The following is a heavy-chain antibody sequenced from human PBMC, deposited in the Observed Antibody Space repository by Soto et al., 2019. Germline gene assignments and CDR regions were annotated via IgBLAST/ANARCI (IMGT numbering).Heavy chain of an antibody. D-gene: IGHD3-22*01. CDR2: INHSGST. V-gene: IGHV4-34*01. J-gene: IGHJ4*02. Sequence: SETLSLTCAVYGGSFSGYYWSWLRPPPGKGLEWIGEINHSGSTNYNPSLKSRVTISVDTSKNQFSLKLSSVTAADTAVYYCGRGHFYYDSSVYSDWGQGTLVTVSS. CDR3: GRGHFYYDSSVYSD. CDR1: GGSFSGYY.